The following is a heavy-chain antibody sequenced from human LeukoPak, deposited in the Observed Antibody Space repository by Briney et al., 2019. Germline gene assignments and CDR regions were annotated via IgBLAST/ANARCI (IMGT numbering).Heavy chain of an antibody. CDR2: FDPEDGET. Sequence: ASVKVSCKVSGYTLTELSMHWVRQAPGKGLEWMEGFDPEDGETIYAQKFQGRVTMTEDTSTDTAYMELSSLRSEDTAVYYCATRSPSVVPAARSAFDIWGQGTMVTVSS. CDR3: ATRSPSVVPAARSAFDI. J-gene: IGHJ3*02. D-gene: IGHD2-2*01. V-gene: IGHV1-24*01. CDR1: GYTLTELS.